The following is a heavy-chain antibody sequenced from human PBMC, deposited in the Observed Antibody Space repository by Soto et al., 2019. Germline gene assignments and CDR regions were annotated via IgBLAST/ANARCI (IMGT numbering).Heavy chain of an antibody. Sequence: SETLSLTCTVSGGSISSGGYYWSWIRQHPGKGLEWIGYIYYSGSTNYNPSLKSRVTISVDTSKNQFSLKLSSVTAADTAVYYCASAPDCSGGSCYYYYYGMDVWGQGTTVTVSS. CDR1: GGSISSGGYY. CDR3: ASAPDCSGGSCYYYYYGMDV. J-gene: IGHJ6*02. CDR2: IYYSGST. D-gene: IGHD2-15*01. V-gene: IGHV4-61*08.